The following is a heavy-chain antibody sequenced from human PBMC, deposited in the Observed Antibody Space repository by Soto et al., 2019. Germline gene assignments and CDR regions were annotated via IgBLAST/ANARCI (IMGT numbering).Heavy chain of an antibody. CDR1: GGSISSGGYY. CDR3: ARGRVEVATIYYNWFDP. V-gene: IGHV4-31*03. J-gene: IGHJ5*02. D-gene: IGHD5-12*01. CDR2: IYYSGST. Sequence: SETLSLTCTVSGGSISSGGYYWSWIRQHPGKGLEWIGYIYYSGSTYYNPSLKSRVTISVDTSKNQFSLKLSSVTAADTAVYYCARGRVEVATIYYNWFDPWGQGTLVTVSS.